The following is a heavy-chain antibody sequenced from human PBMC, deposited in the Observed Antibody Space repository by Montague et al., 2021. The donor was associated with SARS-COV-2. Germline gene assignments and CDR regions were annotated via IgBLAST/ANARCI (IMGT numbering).Heavy chain of an antibody. CDR2: IYHWGST. CDR1: GGAINSSNW. Sequence: SETLSLTCVVSGGAINSSNWWSWVRQPPGKGLEWIGEIYHWGSTNYNPPLKSRVTISIDKSTNQLSLKLSSVTAADTAVYYCVGDAYNPLDGNWGQGTLVTVSS. CDR3: VGDAYNPLDGN. V-gene: IGHV4-4*02. D-gene: IGHD2-21*01. J-gene: IGHJ4*02.